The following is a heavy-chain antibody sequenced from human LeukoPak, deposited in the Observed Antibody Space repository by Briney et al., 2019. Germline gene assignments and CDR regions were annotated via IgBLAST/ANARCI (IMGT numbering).Heavy chain of an antibody. J-gene: IGHJ4*02. D-gene: IGHD3-22*01. V-gene: IGHV3-64D*09. Sequence: GGSLRLSCSANGFTFNSYPMHRVRQAPGSGLEYVSVISSDGHRSYYADSVKGRFTISRDNSKNTLYLQMSSLRAEDTAVYYCVRLREAPYDSSDYWGQGTLVTVSS. CDR2: ISSDGHRS. CDR3: VRLREAPYDSSDY. CDR1: GFTFNSYP.